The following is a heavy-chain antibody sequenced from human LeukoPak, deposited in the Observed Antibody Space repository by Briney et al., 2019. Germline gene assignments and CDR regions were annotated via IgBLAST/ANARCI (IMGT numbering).Heavy chain of an antibody. CDR2: ITGDTGRT. J-gene: IGHJ4*02. V-gene: IGHV3-23*01. CDR3: AKDAVAPGSGGDYFDY. D-gene: IGHD3-10*01. CDR1: GFTFSSNA. Sequence: GGSLRLSCAASGFTFSSNAMTWVRQGPGKGLEWVSVITGDTGRTHYAESVKGRFTISRDNSKNTLSPQMNSLRVEDTAVYYCAKDAVAPGSGGDYFDYWGQGTLVTVSS.